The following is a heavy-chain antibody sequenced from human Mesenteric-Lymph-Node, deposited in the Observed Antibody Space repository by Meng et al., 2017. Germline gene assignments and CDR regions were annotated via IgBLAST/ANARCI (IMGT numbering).Heavy chain of an antibody. J-gene: IGHJ4*02. CDR1: GGSLSDYC. Sequence: QVQLQQWGAGLLKPSETLSLTCAVYGGSLSDYCCHWIRQPPGKGLEWIGEVNHSKSTNYNPSLKSRITISLDTSKNQVSLRLNSVTAADTAAYYCARMIGSGPFDYWGQGTLVTVSS. CDR2: VNHSKST. D-gene: IGHD6-19*01. V-gene: IGHV4-34*02. CDR3: ARMIGSGPFDY.